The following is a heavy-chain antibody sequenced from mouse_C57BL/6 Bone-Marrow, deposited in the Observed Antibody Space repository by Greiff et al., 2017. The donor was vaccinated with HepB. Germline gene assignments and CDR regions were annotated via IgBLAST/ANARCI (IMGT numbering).Heavy chain of an antibody. Sequence: QVQLQQPGAELVKPGASVKFSCKASGYTFTSYWMHWVKQRPGHGLEWIGMIHPNSGSTNYNEKFKSKATLTVDKSSSTAYMQRSSLTSEDSAVYYCARWLLPSMDYWGQGTSVTVSS. CDR3: ARWLLPSMDY. D-gene: IGHD2-3*01. J-gene: IGHJ4*01. CDR1: GYTFTSYW. V-gene: IGHV1-64*01. CDR2: IHPNSGST.